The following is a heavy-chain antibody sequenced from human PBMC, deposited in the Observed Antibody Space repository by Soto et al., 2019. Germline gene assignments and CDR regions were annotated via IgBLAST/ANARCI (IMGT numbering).Heavy chain of an antibody. CDR3: ARSLGGGATTCY. D-gene: IGHD1-26*01. CDR1: GFTFSSYS. Sequence: PGGSLILSCAASGFTFSSYSMNWVRQAPGKGLEWVSSISSSSSYIYYADSVKGRFTISRDNAKNSLYLQMNSLRAEDTAVYYCARSLGGGATTCYWGQGTLVTVTS. J-gene: IGHJ4*02. V-gene: IGHV3-21*01. CDR2: ISSSSSYI.